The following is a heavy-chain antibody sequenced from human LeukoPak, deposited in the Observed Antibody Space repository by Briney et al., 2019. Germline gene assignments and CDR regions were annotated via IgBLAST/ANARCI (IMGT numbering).Heavy chain of an antibody. D-gene: IGHD3-3*01. Sequence: SETLSLTCAVSGYSISSGYYWGWIRQPPGKGLEWIGSIYHSGSTYYNPSLKSRVTISVDTSKNQFSLKLSSVTAADTAVYYCARVSKRITIFGVVIHDAFDIWGQGTMVTVSS. CDR1: GYSISSGYY. V-gene: IGHV4-38-2*01. CDR2: IYHSGST. J-gene: IGHJ3*02. CDR3: ARVSKRITIFGVVIHDAFDI.